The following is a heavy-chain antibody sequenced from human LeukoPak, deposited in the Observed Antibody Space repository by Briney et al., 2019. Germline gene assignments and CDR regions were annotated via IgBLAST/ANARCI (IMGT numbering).Heavy chain of an antibody. CDR1: GVTFSNYF. V-gene: IGHV3-49*04. Sequence: GGSLRLSCAASGVTFSNYFMTWVRPAPGKGLEWVGFIRSKAYGGTTEYAASVKGRFTISRDDSKSIAYLQMNSLKTEDTAVYYCTRDDSRYWGQGTLVTVSS. CDR3: TRDDSRY. D-gene: IGHD2-21*02. J-gene: IGHJ4*02. CDR2: IRSKAYGGTT.